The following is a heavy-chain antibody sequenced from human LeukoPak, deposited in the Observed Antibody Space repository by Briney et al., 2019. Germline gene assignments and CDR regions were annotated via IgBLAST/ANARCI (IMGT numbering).Heavy chain of an antibody. CDR2: IIPILGIA. CDR3: SRRGYSGYGKFDY. J-gene: IGHJ4*02. D-gene: IGHD5-12*01. Sequence: GASVKVSCKASGGTFSSYTISWVRQAPGQGLEWMGRIIPILGIANYAQKFQGRVTITADKSTSTAYMELSSLRSEDTAVYYCSRRGYSGYGKFDYWGQGTLVTVSS. CDR1: GGTFSSYT. V-gene: IGHV1-69*02.